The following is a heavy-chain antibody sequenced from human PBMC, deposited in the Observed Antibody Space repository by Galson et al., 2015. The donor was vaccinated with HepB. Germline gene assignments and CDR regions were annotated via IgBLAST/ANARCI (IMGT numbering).Heavy chain of an antibody. D-gene: IGHD6-19*01. V-gene: IGHV4-4*02. CDR1: GGSVSSSNW. Sequence: LSLTCAVSGGSVSSSNWWSWVRQPPGKGLEWIGEIYHSGSTNYNPSLKSRVTISVDKSKNQFSLKLRSVTAADTAVYYCARADDSSGWPTHFDSWGQGNLVIVSS. CDR3: ARADDSSGWPTHFDS. J-gene: IGHJ4*02. CDR2: IYHSGST.